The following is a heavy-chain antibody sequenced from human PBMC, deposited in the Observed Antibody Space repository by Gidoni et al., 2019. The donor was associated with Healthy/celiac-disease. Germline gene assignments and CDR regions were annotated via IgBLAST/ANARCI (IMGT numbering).Heavy chain of an antibody. D-gene: IGHD3-10*01. CDR3: ARGGDYYGSGSYYPYYYYYYGMDV. J-gene: IGHJ6*02. Sequence: QMQLQESGSGLVKPSQTLSLTCAVSGGSISSGGYSWSWIRQPPGKGMDVIWYIYHSGRTYYNPSLKRRVTISVDRSKNQFSLKLSSVTAADTAVYYCARGGDYYGSGSYYPYYYYYYGMDVWGQGPTVTVSS. CDR2: IYHSGRT. CDR1: GGSISSGGYS. V-gene: IGHV4-30-2*01.